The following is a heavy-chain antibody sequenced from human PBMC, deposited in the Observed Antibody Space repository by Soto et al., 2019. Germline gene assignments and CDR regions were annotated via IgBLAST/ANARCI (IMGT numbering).Heavy chain of an antibody. Sequence: PGGSLRLCCAASGFTFSSYALHWVRQAPGRGLEWVALISYDGSNEYYVDSVKGRFTISRDNSKHTLYLQMNSLRPEDTAVYYCARDLSDSSTWYDDYYYYYGLDVWGKGTTVTVSS. D-gene: IGHD6-13*01. J-gene: IGHJ6*04. CDR2: ISYDGSNE. CDR3: ARDLSDSSTWYDDYYYYYGLDV. V-gene: IGHV3-30-3*01. CDR1: GFTFSSYA.